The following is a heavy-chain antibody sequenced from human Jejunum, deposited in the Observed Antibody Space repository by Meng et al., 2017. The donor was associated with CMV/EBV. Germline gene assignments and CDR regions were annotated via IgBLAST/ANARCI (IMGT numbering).Heavy chain of an antibody. Sequence: SCAASGFSFTSFGMHWVRRAPGKGLEWVGRIKIQANSYATDYAASVKGRFTISRDDSKNSLYLQMNSLKTEDTAVYYCARDRRGYPDYWGQGTLVTVSS. V-gene: IGHV3-72*01. CDR3: ARDRRGYPDY. J-gene: IGHJ4*02. CDR1: GFSFTSFG. D-gene: IGHD2-15*01. CDR2: IKIQANSYAT.